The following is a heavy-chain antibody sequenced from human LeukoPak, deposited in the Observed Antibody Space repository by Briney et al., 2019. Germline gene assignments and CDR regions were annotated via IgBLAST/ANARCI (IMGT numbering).Heavy chain of an antibody. CDR1: GGSISSYY. D-gene: IGHD3-3*01. V-gene: IGHV4-4*07. CDR3: ARLSAAVHLGAFDL. Sequence: SETLSLTCTVSGGSISSYYWSWIRQPAGKGLEWIGRIYTSGSTNYNPSLKSRVTMSVDTSKNHFSLRLTSVTAADTAVYYCARLSAAVHLGAFDLWGQGTMVTVSS. CDR2: IYTSGST. J-gene: IGHJ3*01.